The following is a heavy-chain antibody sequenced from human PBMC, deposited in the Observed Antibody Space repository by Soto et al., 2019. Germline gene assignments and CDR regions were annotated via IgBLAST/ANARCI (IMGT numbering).Heavy chain of an antibody. J-gene: IGHJ6*02. CDR1: GFTFSSYW. CDR3: ARDALITGTTFYYYGMDV. V-gene: IGHV3-7*01. CDR2: IKEDGSEK. Sequence: PGGSLRLSCAASGFTFSSYWMSWVRQAPGKGPEWVANIKEDGSEKNYVDSVKGRFTISRDNAKNSLYLQMNSLRAEDTAVYYCARDALITGTTFYYYGMDVWGQGTTVTVSS. D-gene: IGHD1-7*01.